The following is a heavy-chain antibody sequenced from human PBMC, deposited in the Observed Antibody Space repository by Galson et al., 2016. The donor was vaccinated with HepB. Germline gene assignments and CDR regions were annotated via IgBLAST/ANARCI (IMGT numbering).Heavy chain of an antibody. CDR2: INPGNGDT. CDR3: ATETSNGPPDPFDI. D-gene: IGHD2-8*01. CDR1: AYRFTGLT. V-gene: IGHV1-2*02. J-gene: IGHJ3*02. Sequence: SVKVSCKASAYRFTGLTMHWVRQAPGQGLEWLGWINPGNGDTVYAQKFRGRVTMVRDEKSIKTVYMELSGLASDDTSMYFCATETSNGPPDPFDIWGQGTMVTVSS.